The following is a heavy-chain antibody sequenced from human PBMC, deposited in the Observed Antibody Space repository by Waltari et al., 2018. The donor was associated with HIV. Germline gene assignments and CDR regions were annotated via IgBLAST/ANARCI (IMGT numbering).Heavy chain of an antibody. D-gene: IGHD3-22*01. CDR2: IYPFDSDT. CDR3: ARLFYYDTTGYINNAFDI. Sequence: EVQLVQPGAEVRQSGESLKIFCKASGYTFSTYCIHWVRQMSGEGLEWMGIIYPFDSDTRYNPSFEGQITISADKSLATAYLEWSNLNASDAAIYYCARLFYYDTTGYINNAFDIWGQGTVVTVS. V-gene: IGHV5-51*03. J-gene: IGHJ3*02. CDR1: GYTFSTYC.